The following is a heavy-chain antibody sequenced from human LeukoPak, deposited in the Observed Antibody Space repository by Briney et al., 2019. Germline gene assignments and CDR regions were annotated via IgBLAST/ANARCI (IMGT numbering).Heavy chain of an antibody. V-gene: IGHV1-46*01. CDR2: INPSGGST. CDR3: ARLGHYGDYVEGRFDI. J-gene: IGHJ3*02. D-gene: IGHD4-17*01. Sequence: ASVKVSCKASGYTFTSYYMHWVRQAPGQGLEWMGIINPSGGSTSYAQKFQGRVTMTRDTSTSTVYMELSSLRSEDTAVYYCARLGHYGDYVEGRFDIWGQGTMVTVSS. CDR1: GYTFTSYY.